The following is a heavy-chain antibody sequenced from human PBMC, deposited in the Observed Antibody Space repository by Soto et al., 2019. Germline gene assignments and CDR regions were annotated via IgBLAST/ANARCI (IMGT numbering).Heavy chain of an antibody. J-gene: IGHJ3*02. D-gene: IGHD3-3*01. CDR3: AHRPPALYYDFWSGYYLGAFYI. CDR1: GFSLSTSGVG. Sequence: QITLKESGPTLVKPTQTLTLTCTFSGFSLSTSGVGVGWIRQPPGKALEWLALIYWDDDKRYSPSLKSRLTITKDTSKNQVVLTMTNMDPVDTATYYCAHRPPALYYDFWSGYYLGAFYIWGQGTMVTVSS. CDR2: IYWDDDK. V-gene: IGHV2-5*02.